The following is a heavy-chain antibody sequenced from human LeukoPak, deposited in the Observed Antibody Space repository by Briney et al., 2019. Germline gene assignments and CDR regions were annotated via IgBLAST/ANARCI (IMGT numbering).Heavy chain of an antibody. J-gene: IGHJ4*02. D-gene: IGHD6-13*01. Sequence: SVKVSCKASGGTFSSYAISWVRQAPGQGLEWMGRIIPIIGIANYAQKFQGRVTITADKSTSTAYMELSSLRSEDTAVYYCASWDKVAAAGSWGQGTLVTVSS. V-gene: IGHV1-69*04. CDR1: GGTFSSYA. CDR3: ASWDKVAAAGS. CDR2: IIPIIGIA.